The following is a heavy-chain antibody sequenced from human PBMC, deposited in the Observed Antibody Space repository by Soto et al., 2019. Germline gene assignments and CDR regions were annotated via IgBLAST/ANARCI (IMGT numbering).Heavy chain of an antibody. CDR2: INHSGST. CDR3: VRDGTKNLRDWFDP. V-gene: IGHV4-34*01. D-gene: IGHD1-1*01. Sequence: SETMSLTCAVYGGSFSGYYWSWIRQPPGKGLEWIGEINHSGSTNYNPSLKSRVTISVDTSKNQFSLKLSSVTAADTAVYYCVRDGTKNLRDWFDPWGQGILVTVS. CDR1: GGSFSGYY. J-gene: IGHJ5*02.